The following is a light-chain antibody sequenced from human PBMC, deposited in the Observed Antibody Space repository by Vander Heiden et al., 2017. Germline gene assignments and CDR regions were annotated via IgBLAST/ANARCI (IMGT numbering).Light chain of an antibody. CDR1: QSISTY. Sequence: DIQMTQSPSPLSASVGDRVTITCRASQSISTYLNWYHQKPGKAPELLIYAASSLQSGVPSRFSGSGSGADFTLTISSLQAEDFVTYYCQQSDSTPHTFGQGTLLEIK. J-gene: IGKJ2*01. V-gene: IGKV1-39*01. CDR3: QQSDSTPHT. CDR2: AAS.